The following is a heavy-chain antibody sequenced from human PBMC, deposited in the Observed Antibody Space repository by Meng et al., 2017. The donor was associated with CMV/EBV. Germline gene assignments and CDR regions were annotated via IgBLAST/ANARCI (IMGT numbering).Heavy chain of an antibody. V-gene: IGHV3-73*01. CDR1: GFTFSGSV. J-gene: IGHJ4*02. CDR3: TRRLMSRGGLIDY. CDR2: IRSKANSYAT. D-gene: IGHD5/OR15-5a*01. Sequence: GESLKISCAASGFTFSGSVMHWVRQASGKGLEWVGRIRSKANSYATAYAASVKGRFTISRDDSKNTAYLQMNSLKTEDTAVYYCTRRLMSRGGLIDYWGQGTLVTVSS.